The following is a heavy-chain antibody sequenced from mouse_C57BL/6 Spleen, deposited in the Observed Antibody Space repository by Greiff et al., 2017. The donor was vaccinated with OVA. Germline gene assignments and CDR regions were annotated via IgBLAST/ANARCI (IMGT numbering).Heavy chain of an antibody. CDR2: INPYNGDT. V-gene: IGHV1-20*01. CDR1: GYSFTGYF. J-gene: IGHJ2*01. Sequence: EVQLQQSGPELVKPGDSVKISCKASGYSFTGYFMNWVMQSHGKSLEWIGRINPYNGDTFYNQKFKGKATLTVDKSSSTAHMELRSLTSEDSAVYYCARSWSPTRYYFDYWGQGTTLTVSS. D-gene: IGHD1-1*01. CDR3: ARSWSPTRYYFDY.